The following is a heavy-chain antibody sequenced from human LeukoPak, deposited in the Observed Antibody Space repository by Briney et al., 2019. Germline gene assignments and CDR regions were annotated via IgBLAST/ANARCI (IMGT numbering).Heavy chain of an antibody. CDR1: GDSVSSNSAA. J-gene: IGHJ4*02. Sequence: TSQTLSLTCAISGDSVSSNSAAWNWIRQSPSRGLEWLGRTYYRSKWYNDYAVSVKSRITINPDTSKNQFSLQLNSVTPEDTAVYYCAGPSSSWTDVGYFDYWGQGTLVTVSS. CDR2: TYYRSKWYN. D-gene: IGHD6-13*01. V-gene: IGHV6-1*01. CDR3: AGPSSSWTDVGYFDY.